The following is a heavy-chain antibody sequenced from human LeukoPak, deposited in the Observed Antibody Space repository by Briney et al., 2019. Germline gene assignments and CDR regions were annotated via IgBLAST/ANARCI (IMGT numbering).Heavy chain of an antibody. V-gene: IGHV3-74*01. CDR3: ARGLSGYASSLGY. CDR2: INSDGSST. CDR1: GFTLSSYW. Sequence: GGSLRLSCAASGFTLSSYWMHWVRQAPGKGLRGFSRINSDGSSTSYADSVRGRFYISRKNAKNTLYLQMNRLRAEDTAVYYCARGLSGYASSLGYWGQGTLVTVSA. J-gene: IGHJ4*02. D-gene: IGHD6-6*01.